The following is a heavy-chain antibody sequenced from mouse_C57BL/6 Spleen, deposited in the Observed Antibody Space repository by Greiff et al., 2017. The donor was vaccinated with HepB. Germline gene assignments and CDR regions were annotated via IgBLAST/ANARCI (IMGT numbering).Heavy chain of an antibody. J-gene: IGHJ3*01. D-gene: IGHD2-5*01. CDR2: IDPENGDT. Sequence: EVQLQESGAELVRPGASVKLSCTASGFNIKDDYMHWVKQRPEQGLEWIGWIDPENGDTEYASKFQGKATITADTSSNTAYLQLTSLTSEDTAVYYCTTASNSWFAYWGQGTLVTVSA. V-gene: IGHV14-4*01. CDR1: GFNIKDDY. CDR3: TTASNSWFAY.